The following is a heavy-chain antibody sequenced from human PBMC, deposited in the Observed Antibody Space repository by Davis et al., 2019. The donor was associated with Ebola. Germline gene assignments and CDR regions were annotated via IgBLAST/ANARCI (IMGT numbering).Heavy chain of an antibody. CDR3: ARGPAANAPLDY. Sequence: ASVTVSCKAFGYTFIYYYINWVRQTPGQGLEWMGRINPKSGATTYAQRFQGRVTVTRDTSSGTAYMDLGSLKSDDTAVYYCARGPAANAPLDYWGQGTLVTVSS. V-gene: IGHV1-2*02. CDR1: GYTFIYYY. CDR2: INPKSGAT. D-gene: IGHD2-2*01. J-gene: IGHJ4*02.